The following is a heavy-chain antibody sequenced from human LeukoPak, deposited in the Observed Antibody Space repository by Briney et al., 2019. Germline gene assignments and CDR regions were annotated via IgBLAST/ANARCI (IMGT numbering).Heavy chain of an antibody. V-gene: IGHV3-23*01. CDR3: AKDLAYCSSTSCYEEGY. Sequence: GGSLRLSCAASGFTFSSYAMSWVRQAPGKGLEWVSAISGSGSNTYYAGSVKGGFTISRDNSKNTLYLQMNSLRAEDTAVYYCAKDLAYCSSTSCYEEGYWGQGTLVTVSS. CDR1: GFTFSSYA. D-gene: IGHD2-2*01. CDR2: ISGSGSNT. J-gene: IGHJ4*02.